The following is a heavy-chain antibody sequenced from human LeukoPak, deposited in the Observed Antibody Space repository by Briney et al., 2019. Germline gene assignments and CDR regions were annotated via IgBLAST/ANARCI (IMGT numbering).Heavy chain of an antibody. D-gene: IGHD3-3*01. J-gene: IGHJ4*02. V-gene: IGHV4-34*01. CDR2: INHSGST. CDR3: ARDVLFGNYDFWSGYYVYFDY. CDR1: GGSFSGYY. Sequence: PSETLSLTCAVHGGSFSGYYWSWIRQPPGKGLEWIGEINHSGSTNYNPSLKSRVTISVDTSKNQFSLKLSSVTAADTAVYYCARDVLFGNYDFWSGYYVYFDYWGQGTLVTVSS.